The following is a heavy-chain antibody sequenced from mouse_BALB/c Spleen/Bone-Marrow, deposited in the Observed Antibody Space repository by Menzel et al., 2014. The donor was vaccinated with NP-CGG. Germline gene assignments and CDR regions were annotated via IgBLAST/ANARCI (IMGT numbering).Heavy chain of an antibody. CDR1: GFTFSDYG. J-gene: IGHJ2*01. CDR2: ISNLAYSN. Sequence: EVHLVESGGGLVQPGGSRKLSCAASGFTFSDYGMAWVRQAPGKGPEWVAFISNLAYSNYYTDTVTGRFTISRENAKNTLYLEMSSLRSEDTAMYYCARALAYGSSFDYWGQGTTLTVSS. CDR3: ARALAYGSSFDY. D-gene: IGHD1-1*01. V-gene: IGHV5-15*02.